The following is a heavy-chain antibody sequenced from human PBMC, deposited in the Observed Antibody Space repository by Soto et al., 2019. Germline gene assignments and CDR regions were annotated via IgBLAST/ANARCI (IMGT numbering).Heavy chain of an antibody. J-gene: IGHJ4*02. CDR1: GYTFTNHW. Sequence: GESLKISCNCSGYTFTNHWISWVRQKPGQGLEWMGRIDPSDSRTKYNPSFEGHVTISVDKSIGATFLQWSSLEASDTAVYYCARRHGYSYDFDYWGQGTLVTVSS. V-gene: IGHV5-10-1*01. D-gene: IGHD5-18*01. CDR2: IDPSDSRT. CDR3: ARRHGYSYDFDY.